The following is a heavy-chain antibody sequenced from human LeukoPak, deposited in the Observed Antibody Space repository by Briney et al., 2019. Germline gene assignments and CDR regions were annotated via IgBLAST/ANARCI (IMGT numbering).Heavy chain of an antibody. Sequence: SETLSLTCTVSGGSISSYYWSWIRQPPGKGLEWIGYIYYSGSTNYDPSLKSRVTISVDTSKNQFSLKLSSVTAADTAVYYCASDSGSYYAFDIWGQGTMVTVSS. CDR3: ASDSGSYYAFDI. CDR1: GGSISSYY. CDR2: IYYSGST. J-gene: IGHJ3*02. D-gene: IGHD1-26*01. V-gene: IGHV4-59*01.